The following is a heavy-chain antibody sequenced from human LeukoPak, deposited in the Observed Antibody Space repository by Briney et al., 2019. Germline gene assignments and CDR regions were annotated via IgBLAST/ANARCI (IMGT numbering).Heavy chain of an antibody. D-gene: IGHD2-2*01. CDR1: GFTFSSYA. J-gene: IGHJ6*02. CDR3: AREVLPAANYYGMDV. Sequence: PGGSLRLSCAASGFTFSSYAMSWVRQAPGKGLEWVSAISGSGGGTYYADSVKGRFTISRDNSKNTLFLQMDSLGAEDTAVYYCAREVLPAANYYGMDVWGQGTTVTVSS. CDR2: ISGSGGGT. V-gene: IGHV3-23*01.